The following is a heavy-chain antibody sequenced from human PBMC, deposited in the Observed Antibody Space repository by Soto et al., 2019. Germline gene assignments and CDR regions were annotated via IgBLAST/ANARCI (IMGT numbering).Heavy chain of an antibody. Sequence: QVQLVQSGAEVKKPGASVKVSCKASGYTFTSYGISWVRQAPGQGLEWMGWISAYNGNTNYAQKLQGRVTMTTDTSTSTAYRELRSLRSDDTAVYYCARAVIVLVPAATDWYYYGMDVWGQGTTVTVSS. CDR3: ARAVIVLVPAATDWYYYGMDV. CDR2: ISAYNGNT. D-gene: IGHD2-2*01. J-gene: IGHJ6*02. CDR1: GYTFTSYG. V-gene: IGHV1-18*01.